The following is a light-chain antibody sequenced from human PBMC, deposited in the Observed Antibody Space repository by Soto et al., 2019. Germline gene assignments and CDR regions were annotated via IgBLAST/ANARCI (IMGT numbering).Light chain of an antibody. CDR1: SSDVGAYKY. CDR3: PSYVGSNIFV. V-gene: IGLV2-8*01. J-gene: IGLJ2*01. Sequence: QSALTQPPSASGSPGQSVTISCTGTSSDVGAYKYVSWYQQYPGKAPKLMIYEVSKRPSGVPDRFSGSKSGNTASLTVSGLQAEDEAHYYCPSYVGSNIFVFGGGTKLTVL. CDR2: EVS.